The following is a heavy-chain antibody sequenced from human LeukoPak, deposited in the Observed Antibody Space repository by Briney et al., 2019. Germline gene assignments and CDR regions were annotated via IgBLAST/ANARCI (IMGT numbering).Heavy chain of an antibody. CDR1: GFTFSDCY. D-gene: IGHD3-22*01. J-gene: IGHJ3*02. CDR3: ASNSGYGLNDAFDI. Sequence: GVSLRLSCAASGFTFSDCYMNWIRQAPGKGLEWVSYISSGGSTTYYADSVQGRFTISRDNAKNSLYLQMDSLRAEDTAVYYCASNSGYGLNDAFDIWGQGTMVTVSS. V-gene: IGHV3-11*01. CDR2: ISSGGSTT.